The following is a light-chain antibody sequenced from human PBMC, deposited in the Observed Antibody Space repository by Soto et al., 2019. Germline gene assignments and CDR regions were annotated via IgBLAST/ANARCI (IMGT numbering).Light chain of an antibody. J-gene: IGKJ1*01. CDR1: QSVSSN. V-gene: IGKV3-15*01. Sequence: EMVMTQSPATLSVSPGERATLSCRASQSVSSNLAGYQQKPGQAPRLLIYGASIRATGVPARFSGSGSGTEFTLTISSLQSEDFAVYHCQHYNSWPRTFGQGTKVESK. CDR3: QHYNSWPRT. CDR2: GAS.